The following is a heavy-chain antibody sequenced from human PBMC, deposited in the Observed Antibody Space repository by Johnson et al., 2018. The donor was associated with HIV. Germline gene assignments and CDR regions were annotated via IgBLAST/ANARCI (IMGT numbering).Heavy chain of an antibody. J-gene: IGHJ3*02. Sequence: VQLVESGGGVARPGGSLRLSCAASGFNFDDYGMSWVRQAPGKGLEWVSGINWNGGRTGYADSVKGRFTISRDNAKNTLYLQMNSLRTDDTALYYCARDDRPDGFDIWGQGTMVTVSS. CDR2: INWNGGRT. CDR3: ARDDRPDGFDI. CDR1: GFNFDDYG. V-gene: IGHV3-20*04.